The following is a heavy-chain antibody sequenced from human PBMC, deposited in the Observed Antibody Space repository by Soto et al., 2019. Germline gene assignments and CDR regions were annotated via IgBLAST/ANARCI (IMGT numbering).Heavy chain of an antibody. V-gene: IGHV3-74*01. D-gene: IGHD7-27*01. CDR2: IKSDGSGT. J-gene: IGHJ4*02. CDR3: ENSFWPVGNY. Sequence: PGGSLRLSCDVSGLSISLYWLYWVRQVPGKGLEWVSRIKSDGSGTSYADSVKGRFTISRDNAKNTMYLQMNSLRAEDTAIYYCENSFWPVGNYWGQGIPVTVSS. CDR1: GLSISLYW.